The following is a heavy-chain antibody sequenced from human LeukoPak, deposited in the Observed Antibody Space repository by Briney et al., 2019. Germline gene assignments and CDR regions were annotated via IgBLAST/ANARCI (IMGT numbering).Heavy chain of an antibody. CDR1: GITFSSYE. CDR3: ARDKIVGATHFDY. V-gene: IGHV3-48*03. Sequence: GGSLRLSCAASGITFSSYEMNWVRQAPGKGLEWVSYISSSGRTIYYADSVKGRFTISRDNAKNSLYLQMISLRAEDTAVYYCARDKIVGATHFDYWGQGTLVTVSS. CDR2: ISSSGRTI. D-gene: IGHD1-26*01. J-gene: IGHJ4*02.